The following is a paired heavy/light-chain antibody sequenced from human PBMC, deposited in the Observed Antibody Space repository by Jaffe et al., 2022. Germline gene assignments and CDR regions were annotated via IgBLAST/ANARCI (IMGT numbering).Heavy chain of an antibody. CDR2: VYYTGTT. Sequence: QVQLQESGPGLVKPSETLALTCTVSGGSINKYYWSWIRQAPGRGLEWIGYVYYTGTTRYDPSLKHRLSMSVDTSKNRFSLTLTSVTAADTAVYYCARERAEPGMELWRSGYMDVWGNGATVTVSS. V-gene: IGHV4-59*13. D-gene: IGHD2-21*01. CDR3: ARERAEPGMELWRSGYMDV. J-gene: IGHJ6*03. CDR1: GGSINKYY.
Light chain of an antibody. V-gene: IGKV3-11*01. CDR1: QSIATY. J-gene: IGKJ4*01. CDR2: DAS. Sequence: EIVMTQSPATLSLSPGERATLSCRASQSIATYLAWYQQRPGQPPRLLIYDASYRATGVPARFSGSGSGTDFTLTISSLEPEDFAVYFCQQRSDFVSFGGGTTV. CDR3: QQRSDFVS.